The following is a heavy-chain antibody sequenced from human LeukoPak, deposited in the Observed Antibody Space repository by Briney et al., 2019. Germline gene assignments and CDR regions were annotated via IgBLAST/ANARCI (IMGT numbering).Heavy chain of an antibody. Sequence: GGSLRVSCAASGFDFNNYGMHWVRQAPGKGLEWVGIMWHDGSNRYYADSVEGRFTISRDNSKNTLYLQMNRLRGEDTAVYYCARDFSSGWIDYWGQGTLVTVSS. CDR1: GFDFNNYG. D-gene: IGHD6-19*01. CDR3: ARDFSSGWIDY. J-gene: IGHJ4*02. V-gene: IGHV3-33*01. CDR2: MWHDGSNR.